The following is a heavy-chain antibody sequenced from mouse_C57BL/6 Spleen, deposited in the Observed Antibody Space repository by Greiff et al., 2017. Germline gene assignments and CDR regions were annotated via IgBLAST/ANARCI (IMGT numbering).Heavy chain of an antibody. Sequence: QVQLQQSGAELVKPGASVKLSCKASGYTFTEYTIHWVKQRAGQGLEWIGWIYPGSGSIKYNEKFKDKATLTADKSSSTDYMELSRLTSEDSAVYFCARHEDDGFPWFAYWGQGTLVTVSA. CDR3: ARHEDDGFPWFAY. D-gene: IGHD2-3*01. V-gene: IGHV1-62-2*01. CDR1: GYTFTEYT. CDR2: IYPGSGSI. J-gene: IGHJ3*01.